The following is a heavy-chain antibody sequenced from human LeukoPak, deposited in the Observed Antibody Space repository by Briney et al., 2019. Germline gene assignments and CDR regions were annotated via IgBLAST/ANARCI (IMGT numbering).Heavy chain of an antibody. CDR2: ISGSGGST. D-gene: IGHD5-18*01. J-gene: IGHJ4*02. Sequence: GGSLRLSCAASGFTFSSYAMSWVRQAPGKGLEWVPAISGSGGSTYYADSVKGRFTISRDNSKNTLYLQMNSLRAEDTAVYYCARYSYGYSFDYWGQGTLVTVSS. V-gene: IGHV3-23*01. CDR3: ARYSYGYSFDY. CDR1: GFTFSSYA.